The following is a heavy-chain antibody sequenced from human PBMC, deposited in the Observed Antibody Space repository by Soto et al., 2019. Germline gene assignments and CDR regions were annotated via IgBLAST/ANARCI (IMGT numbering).Heavy chain of an antibody. Sequence: GRSRTLACAPSRSSLSNYIMSWDRQAAGKGLEWVSGISGSGGNTYYADSVKGRFTISRDNSKNTLYLQMSSLRAADTAIYYCAKVPLSLKFYDYWGQGTQVTVSS. V-gene: IGHV3-23*01. CDR2: ISGSGGNT. CDR3: AKVPLSLKFYDY. CDR1: RSSLSNYI. J-gene: IGHJ4*02.